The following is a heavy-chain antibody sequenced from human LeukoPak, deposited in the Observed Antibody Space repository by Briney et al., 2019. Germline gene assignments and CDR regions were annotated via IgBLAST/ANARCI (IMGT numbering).Heavy chain of an antibody. D-gene: IGHD4-17*01. V-gene: IGHV5-51*01. J-gene: IGHJ4*02. CDR2: IYPGDSDT. CDR3: ARRYYGDRNGFDY. Sequence: GESLKISCKGSGYSFTSYWLGWVRQLPGKGLEWMGIIYPGDSDTRYSPSFQNQGTISADNSISTAYLQWSSLKASDTAMYYCARRYYGDRNGFDYWGQGTLVTVSS. CDR1: GYSFTSYW.